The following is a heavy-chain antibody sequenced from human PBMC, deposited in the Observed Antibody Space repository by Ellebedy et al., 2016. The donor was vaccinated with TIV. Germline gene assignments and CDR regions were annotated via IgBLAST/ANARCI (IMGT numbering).Heavy chain of an antibody. D-gene: IGHD3-10*01. Sequence: MPSETLSLTCIVSGDSISSSSNYWGWIRQPPGKGLEWIGSVYSSGNTDYTPSLRSRLTISIATSRNRFSLMLNSVTAADTAVYYCASVHFGFFDLWGQGAPVIVSS. J-gene: IGHJ4*02. V-gene: IGHV4-39*01. CDR2: VYSSGNT. CDR3: ASVHFGFFDL. CDR1: GDSISSSSNY.